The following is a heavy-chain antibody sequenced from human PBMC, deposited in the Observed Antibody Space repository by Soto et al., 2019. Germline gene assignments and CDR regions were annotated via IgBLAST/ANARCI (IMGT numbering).Heavy chain of an antibody. D-gene: IGHD3-9*01. CDR3: AKDPSTGSADY. CDR1: GCTFSSYA. V-gene: IGHV3-23*01. Sequence: GSLRLSCAASGCTFSSYAMSWVRQAPGKGLEWVSAISGSGGSTYYADSVKGRFTISRDGSKNTLYLQMNSLRAEDTAMYYCAKDPSTGSADYWGQGTQVTVSS. J-gene: IGHJ4*02. CDR2: ISGSGGST.